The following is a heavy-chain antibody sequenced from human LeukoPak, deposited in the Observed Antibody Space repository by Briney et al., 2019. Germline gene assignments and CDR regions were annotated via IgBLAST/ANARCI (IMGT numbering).Heavy chain of an antibody. CDR1: GSTFSSYG. Sequence: GGSLRLSCVAPGSTFSSYGMHWVRQAPGKGLEWVAVIWYDGTNKYYADSVKGRFTISRDSPKNTLYLQMNSLRAEDTAVYYCARAAYDNSGYLTLWGQGTLVTASS. V-gene: IGHV3-33*01. D-gene: IGHD3-22*01. CDR3: ARAAYDNSGYLTL. J-gene: IGHJ4*02. CDR2: IWYDGTNK.